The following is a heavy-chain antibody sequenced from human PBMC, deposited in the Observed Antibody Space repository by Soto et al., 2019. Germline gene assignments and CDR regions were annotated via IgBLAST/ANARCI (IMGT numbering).Heavy chain of an antibody. CDR3: AGTVLRYFDWLPGGPDAFDI. Sequence: ASVKVSCKASGYTFTSYGISWVRQAPGQGLEWMGWISAYNGNTNYAQKLQGRVTMTTDTSTSTAYMELRSLRSDDTAVYYCAGTVLRYFDWLPGGPDAFDIWGQGKMVTVS. CDR2: ISAYNGNT. CDR1: GYTFTSYG. J-gene: IGHJ3*02. V-gene: IGHV1-18*01. D-gene: IGHD3-9*01.